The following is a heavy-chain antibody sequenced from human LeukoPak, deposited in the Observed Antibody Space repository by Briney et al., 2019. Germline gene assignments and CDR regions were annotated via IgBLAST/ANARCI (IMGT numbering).Heavy chain of an antibody. D-gene: IGHD1-26*01. J-gene: IGHJ4*02. CDR1: GYTFTGYY. V-gene: IGHV1-2*02. CDR3: ARGTSGSYYQSLDY. Sequence: GDSVTVSCKGSGYTFTGYYMHWVRQAHGQGSEWMGWINPNSGGTNYAQKFQVMVTMTRDTSISPAYMELSRLRSDDTAVYYCARGTSGSYYQSLDYWGQGTLVTVSS. CDR2: INPNSGGT.